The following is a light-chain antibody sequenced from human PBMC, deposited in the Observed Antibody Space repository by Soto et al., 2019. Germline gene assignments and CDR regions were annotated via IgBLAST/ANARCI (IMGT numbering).Light chain of an antibody. CDR3: VQDFNYPLT. J-gene: IGKJ4*01. V-gene: IGKV1-6*01. CDR2: GAF. Sequence: IQMTQSPSSLSACVGYTVTISCRASRGVRSDVAWYQQRPGSVPKVLIYGAFNLHTGVPSRFSGSGYGSDFSLTISSLQPEDSATYYCVQDFNYPLTFGGGTKADVK. CDR1: RGVRSD.